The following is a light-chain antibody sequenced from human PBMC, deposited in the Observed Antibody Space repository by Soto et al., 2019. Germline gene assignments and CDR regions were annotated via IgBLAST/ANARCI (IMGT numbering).Light chain of an antibody. CDR1: SSDVGAYNY. Sequence: QSALTQPASVSGSPGQSITISCTGTSSDVGAYNYVSWYQQHPGKAPKLMIYEVSSRPSGVSDRFSGSKSGSTASLTISGLQAEDEADYYCTSYTSSSTPYVFGTGTKVTVL. V-gene: IGLV2-14*01. J-gene: IGLJ1*01. CDR2: EVS. CDR3: TSYTSSSTPYV.